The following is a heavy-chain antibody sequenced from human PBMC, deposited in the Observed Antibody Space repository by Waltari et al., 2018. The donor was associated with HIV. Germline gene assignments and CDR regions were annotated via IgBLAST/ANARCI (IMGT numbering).Heavy chain of an antibody. V-gene: IGHV3-30*02. CDR2: ITYDGSNK. J-gene: IGHJ4*02. CDR3: AKDGYTPTYFDY. Sequence: GDVVQPGGSLRLSCAVSGFTFSSYGMHWVRQAPGKGLEWMSFITYDGSNKYYADSVKGRFTISRDSSKNTLYLQMNGLRSEDTAVYYCAKDGYTPTYFDYWGQGTLVTLSS. D-gene: IGHD1-1*01. CDR1: GFTFSSYG.